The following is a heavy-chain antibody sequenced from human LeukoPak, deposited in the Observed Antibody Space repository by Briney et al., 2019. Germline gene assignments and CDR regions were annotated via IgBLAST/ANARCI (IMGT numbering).Heavy chain of an antibody. CDR1: GGSISSYY. CDR2: IYYSGST. V-gene: IGHV4-59*01. Sequence: SETLSLTCTVSGGSISSYYWSWIRQPPGKGLEWIGYIYYSGSTNYNPSLKSRVTISVDTSKNQFSLKLSSVTAADTAVYYCARDTPYIAVAGTSAFDIWGQGTMVTVSS. CDR3: ARDTPYIAVAGTSAFDI. J-gene: IGHJ3*02. D-gene: IGHD6-19*01.